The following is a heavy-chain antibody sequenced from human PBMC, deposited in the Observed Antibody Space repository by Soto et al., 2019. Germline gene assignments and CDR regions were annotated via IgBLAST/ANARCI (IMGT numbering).Heavy chain of an antibody. D-gene: IGHD3-22*01. CDR2: MNPNSGNT. Sequence: ASVKVSCKASGYTFTSYDINLVRLATGQGLEWMGWMNPNSGNTGYAQKFQGRVTMTRNTSISTAYMELSSLRSEDTAVYYCARGPHYYYDSSGPSPRFDYWGQGTLVTVSS. CDR3: ARGPHYYYDSSGPSPRFDY. CDR1: GYTFTSYD. J-gene: IGHJ4*02. V-gene: IGHV1-8*01.